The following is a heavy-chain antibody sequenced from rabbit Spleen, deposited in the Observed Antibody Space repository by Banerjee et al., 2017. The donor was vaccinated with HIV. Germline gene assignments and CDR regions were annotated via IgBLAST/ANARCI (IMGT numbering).Heavy chain of an antibody. D-gene: IGHD4-1*01. V-gene: IGHV1S40*01. J-gene: IGHJ4*01. CDR3: ARGGRIVYLNL. CDR2: IDTDDGIT. Sequence: QSLEESGGDLVKPGASLTLTCTVSGFSLSNDYVMCWVRQAPGKGLEWIGCIDTDDGITYYASWAKGRFTISKASSTVDLKMTSLTAADTATYFCARGGRIVYLNLWGQGTLVTVS. CDR1: GFSLSNDYV.